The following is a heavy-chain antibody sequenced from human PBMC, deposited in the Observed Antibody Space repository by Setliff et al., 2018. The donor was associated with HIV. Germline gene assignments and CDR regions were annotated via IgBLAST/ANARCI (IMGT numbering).Heavy chain of an antibody. CDR1: GFTFGSYW. D-gene: IGHD2-2*01. Sequence: PGGSLRLSCAASGFTFGSYWMSWVRQAPGKGLEWVAIIWYDGSNEYYADSVKGRFTISRDNSKNTLYLQMDSLRAEDTAVYYCVRDQNTPSRCRSKTCINPGDYWGLGTLVTVSS. CDR3: VRDQNTPSRCRSKTCINPGDY. J-gene: IGHJ4*02. V-gene: IGHV3-33*08. CDR2: IWYDGSNE.